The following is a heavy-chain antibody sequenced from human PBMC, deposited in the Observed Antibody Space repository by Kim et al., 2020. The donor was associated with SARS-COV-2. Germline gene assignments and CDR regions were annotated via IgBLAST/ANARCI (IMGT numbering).Heavy chain of an antibody. CDR2: IKQEGSAT. Sequence: GGSLRLSCAASGFIFSSYWMSWVRQAPGKGLEWVANIKQEGSATYYVDSVRGRFTISRDNAEKSLFLQMNYLRVEDTAVYYCARMGQRQNGDHDGFDVWGQGTMVTVSS. D-gene: IGHD4-17*01. CDR3: ARMGQRQNGDHDGFDV. V-gene: IGHV3-7*01. J-gene: IGHJ3*01. CDR1: GFIFSSYW.